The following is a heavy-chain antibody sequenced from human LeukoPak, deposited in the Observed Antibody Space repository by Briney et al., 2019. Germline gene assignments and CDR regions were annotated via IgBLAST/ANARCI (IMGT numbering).Heavy chain of an antibody. CDR3: ARQIVVVTVFAGYFQH. V-gene: IGHV4-34*01. D-gene: IGHD3-22*01. Sequence: SETLSLTCAVYGGSFSGYYWSWIRQPPGKGLEWIGSIYYSGSTYYNPSLKSRVTISVDTSKNQFSLKLSSVTAADTAVYYCARQIVVVTVFAGYFQHWGQGTLVTVSS. CDR1: GGSFSGYY. CDR2: IYYSGST. J-gene: IGHJ1*01.